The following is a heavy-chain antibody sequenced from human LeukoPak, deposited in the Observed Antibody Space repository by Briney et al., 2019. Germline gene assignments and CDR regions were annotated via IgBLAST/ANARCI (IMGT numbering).Heavy chain of an antibody. CDR3: AKTNSNPDY. CDR1: GFTFSSYA. Sequence: PGRSLRLSCAASGFTFSSYAMHWVRQAPGKGLEWVAVISYDGSNKYYADSVKGRFTISRDNSKNTLYLQMNSLRAEDTAVYYCAKTNSNPDYWGQGTLVTVSS. V-gene: IGHV3-30-3*02. CDR2: ISYDGSNK. J-gene: IGHJ4*02. D-gene: IGHD4-11*01.